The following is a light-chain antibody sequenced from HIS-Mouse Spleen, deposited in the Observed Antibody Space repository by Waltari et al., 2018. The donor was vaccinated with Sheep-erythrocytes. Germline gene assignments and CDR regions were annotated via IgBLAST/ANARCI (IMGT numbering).Light chain of an antibody. CDR3: QQYDNLPLT. Sequence: DIQMTQSPSSLSASVGDRVTITCQASQDISNYLNWYQQKPGKATKHLIYDASNLETGVPSRFSGSGSGTDFTFTISSLQPEDIATYYCQQYDNLPLTFGGGTKVEIK. CDR2: DAS. J-gene: IGKJ4*01. CDR1: QDISNY. V-gene: IGKV1-33*01.